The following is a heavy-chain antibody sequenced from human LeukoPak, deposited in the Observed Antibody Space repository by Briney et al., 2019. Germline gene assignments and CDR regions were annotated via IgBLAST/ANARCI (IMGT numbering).Heavy chain of an antibody. CDR1: GGTFSSYA. D-gene: IGHD3-22*01. J-gene: IGHJ4*02. CDR2: IIPILGIV. CDR3: ASLGDYDSSGVPLDY. V-gene: IGHV1-69*04. Sequence: ASVKVSCKASGGTFSSYAISWVRQAPGQGLEWMGRIIPILGIVNYAQKFQGRVTITADKSTSTAYMELSSLRSEDTAVYYCASLGDYDSSGVPLDYWGQGTLVTVSS.